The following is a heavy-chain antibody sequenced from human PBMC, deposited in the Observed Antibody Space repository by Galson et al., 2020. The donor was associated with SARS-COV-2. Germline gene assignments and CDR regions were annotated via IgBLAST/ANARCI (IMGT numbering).Heavy chain of an antibody. CDR3: ASTLIRGVNPYYYGMDV. D-gene: IGHD3-10*01. J-gene: IGHJ6*02. CDR1: GFTFSDYY. Sequence: GGSLRLSCAASGFTFSDYYMSWIRQAPGKGLEWVSYISSSGSTIYYADSVKGRFTISRDNAKNSLYLQMNSLRAEDTAVYYCASTLIRGVNPYYYGMDVWGQGTTVTVSS. V-gene: IGHV3-11*01. CDR2: ISSSGSTI.